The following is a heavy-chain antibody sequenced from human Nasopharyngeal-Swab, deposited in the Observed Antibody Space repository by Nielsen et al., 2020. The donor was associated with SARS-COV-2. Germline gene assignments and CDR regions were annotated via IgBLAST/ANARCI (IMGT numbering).Heavy chain of an antibody. Sequence: GGSLRISCSASGFNFTSYAIHCVRQPPGKGLEWVAVVSYDGTNTFYADSVKGRFAISRDNSKSTVSLQMNSPRSEDTAVYYCAKDRGGRSLDSWGQGTLVTVSS. V-gene: IGHV3-30-3*02. CDR3: AKDRGGRSLDS. D-gene: IGHD3-16*01. CDR2: VSYDGTNT. J-gene: IGHJ4*02. CDR1: GFNFTSYA.